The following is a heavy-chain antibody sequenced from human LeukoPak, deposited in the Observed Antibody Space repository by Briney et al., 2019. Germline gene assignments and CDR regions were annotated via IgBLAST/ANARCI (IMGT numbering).Heavy chain of an antibody. V-gene: IGHV3-23*01. CDR3: AKARAGVVAAAFNY. CDR2: ISGSGGST. Sequence: RGSLRLSCAASGFTFSSYAMSWVRQAPGKGLEWVSAISGSGGSTYYADSVKGRFTISRDNSTNTVFLQMNSLRAEDTAVYYCAKARAGVVAAAFNYRGQGTLVTVSS. CDR1: GFTFSSYA. J-gene: IGHJ4*02. D-gene: IGHD6-13*01.